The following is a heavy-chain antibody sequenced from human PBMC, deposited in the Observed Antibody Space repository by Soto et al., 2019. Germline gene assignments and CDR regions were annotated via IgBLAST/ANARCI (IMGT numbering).Heavy chain of an antibody. V-gene: IGHV3-21*01. J-gene: IGHJ6*02. D-gene: IGHD3-3*02. Sequence: GGSLRLSCVPSGFTFSRNTMNWVRQAPGKGLEWVASITSSGSYVYYADSVKGRFSASRDNAKNSLSLQMDSLRPDDTAIYFCVKDEGIEAMDVWGQGTTVTVSS. CDR1: GFTFSRNT. CDR2: ITSSGSYV. CDR3: VKDEGIEAMDV.